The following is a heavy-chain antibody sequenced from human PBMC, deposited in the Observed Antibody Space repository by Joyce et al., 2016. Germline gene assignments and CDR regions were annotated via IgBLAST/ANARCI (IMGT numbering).Heavy chain of an antibody. D-gene: IGHD3-10*01. J-gene: IGHJ4*02. CDR3: ARVRAHFGSGSPYFDY. CDR2: INVGKGNT. Sequence: QVQLVQSGAEVKKPGASVKVSCKASGYSFSSYVMHWVRQAPGQRLEWMGWINVGKGNTGASEKCQDRVTITRDTSASTAYMELSSLRSEDTAVYYCARVRAHFGSGSPYFDYWGQGTLVTVSS. CDR1: GYSFSSYV. V-gene: IGHV1-3*01.